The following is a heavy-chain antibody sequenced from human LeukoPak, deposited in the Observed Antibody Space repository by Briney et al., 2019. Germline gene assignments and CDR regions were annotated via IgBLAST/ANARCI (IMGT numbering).Heavy chain of an antibody. D-gene: IGHD5-12*01. CDR2: IKSKTDGGTT. CDR3: TTDDYSGYVPWYYGLDV. Sequence: PGGSLRLSCVASGFTFSHAWMTWVRQAPGKGLEWVGRIKSKTDGGTTDYAAPVKGRFTISRDDSKPTVYLQMNSLKTEDTAVYYCTTDDYSGYVPWYYGLDVWGQGTTVTVSS. V-gene: IGHV3-15*01. J-gene: IGHJ6*02. CDR1: GFTFSHAW.